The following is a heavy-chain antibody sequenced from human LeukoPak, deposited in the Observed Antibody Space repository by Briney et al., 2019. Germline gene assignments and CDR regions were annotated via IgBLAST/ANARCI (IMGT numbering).Heavy chain of an antibody. Sequence: GGSLRLSRAASGFTVSSNYMSWVRQAPGKGLEWVSVIYTGGSTYYADSVKDRFSISRDNSKNTLHLRMNSLRAEDTAIYYCARDMGDSSGYFPDAFDIWGQGTMVTVSS. CDR1: GFTVSSNY. J-gene: IGHJ3*02. CDR2: IYTGGST. D-gene: IGHD3-22*01. V-gene: IGHV3-66*01. CDR3: ARDMGDSSGYFPDAFDI.